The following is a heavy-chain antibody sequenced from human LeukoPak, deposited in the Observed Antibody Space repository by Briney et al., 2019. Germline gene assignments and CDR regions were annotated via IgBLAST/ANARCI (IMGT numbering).Heavy chain of an antibody. CDR3: ARLLRNIAAAVYYFDY. V-gene: IGHV5-51*01. CDR2: IYPGDSDT. Sequence: GESLKISCKGSGYNFASYWIGWVRQMPGKGLEWMGIIYPGDSDTRYSPSFQGQVTISADKSISTAYLQWSSLKASDTAMYYCARLLRNIAAAVYYFDYWGQGTLVTVSS. D-gene: IGHD6-13*01. CDR1: GYNFASYW. J-gene: IGHJ4*02.